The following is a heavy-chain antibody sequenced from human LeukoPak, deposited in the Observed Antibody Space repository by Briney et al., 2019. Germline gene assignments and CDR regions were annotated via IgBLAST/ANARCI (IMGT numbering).Heavy chain of an antibody. CDR1: GGSFSGYY. D-gene: IGHD3-10*01. J-gene: IGHJ6*03. V-gene: IGHV4-34*01. Sequence: SETLSLTCAVYGGSFSGYYWSWIRQPPGKGLEWIGEINHSGSTNYNPSLKSRVTISVDTSKNQFSLKLSSVTAADTAVYSCARGWVTMVRGVIITDYYYYMDVWGKGTTVTVSS. CDR2: INHSGST. CDR3: ARGWVTMVRGVIITDYYYYMDV.